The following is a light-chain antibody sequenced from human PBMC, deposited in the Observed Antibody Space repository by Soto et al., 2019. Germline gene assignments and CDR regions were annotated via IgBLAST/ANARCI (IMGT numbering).Light chain of an antibody. CDR2: GAS. Sequence: EIVMTQSPATLSVSPGERATLSCRASQSVSSNLAWYQQKPGQAPRLLIYGASTRATGIPARFSGSGSGTEFTLTISILQSEDLAVYYCQQYNNWPLTSGGGPTVEIK. CDR1: QSVSSN. V-gene: IGKV3-15*01. CDR3: QQYNNWPLT. J-gene: IGKJ4*01.